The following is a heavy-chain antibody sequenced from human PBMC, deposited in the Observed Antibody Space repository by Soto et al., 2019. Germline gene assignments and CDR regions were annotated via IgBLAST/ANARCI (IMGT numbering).Heavy chain of an antibody. J-gene: IGHJ6*02. D-gene: IGHD2-21*01. CDR2: ISSDGKNT. Sequence: QVQLVESGGGVVQSGRSLRLSCAASGFTFSDYAMHWVRQPPGKGLEWVAIISSDGKNTYYGDSVKGRFTISRDDSTSTLSLQMNGLRPEDTAVYFCARVHCTTELCSGLYFYYALDVWGQGTTVTVSS. CDR1: GFTFSDYA. V-gene: IGHV3-30*01. CDR3: ARVHCTTELCSGLYFYYALDV.